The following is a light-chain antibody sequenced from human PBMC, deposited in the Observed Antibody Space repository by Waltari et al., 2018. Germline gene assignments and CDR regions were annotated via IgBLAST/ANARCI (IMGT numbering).Light chain of an antibody. CDR3: QQRSNWPPLT. J-gene: IGKJ4*02. CDR2: VAS. V-gene: IGKV3-11*01. CDR1: QSVGVI. Sequence: EILLTQSPVTLSFSPGESATLSCRASQSVGVILASYQQKRGQAARLLIYVASNSATGIPAMFSGSGSATDFTLTISGLEPEDFAVYYCQQRSNWPPLTFGGGTKVEIK.